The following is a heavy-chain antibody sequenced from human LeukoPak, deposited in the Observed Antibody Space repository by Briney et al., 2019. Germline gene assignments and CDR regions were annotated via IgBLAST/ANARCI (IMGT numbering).Heavy chain of an antibody. Sequence: GGSLRLTCAASGFSFSSYGMHWVRQAPGKGLEWVAVISYDGDNKYYADSVNGRFTISRDNSKNTLSLQMDSLRAEDTAVYYCAKDIRVWGSYRYPCLDYWGQGTLVTVSA. J-gene: IGHJ4*02. D-gene: IGHD3-16*02. CDR3: AKDIRVWGSYRYPCLDY. CDR2: ISYDGDNK. V-gene: IGHV3-30*18. CDR1: GFSFSSYG.